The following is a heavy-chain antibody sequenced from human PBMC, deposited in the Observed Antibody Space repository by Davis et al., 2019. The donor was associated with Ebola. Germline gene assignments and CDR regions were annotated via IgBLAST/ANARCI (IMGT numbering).Heavy chain of an antibody. D-gene: IGHD3-10*01. J-gene: IGHJ4*02. CDR2: IYYSGST. V-gene: IGHV4-59*12. Sequence: GSLRLSCAASGFTFSSYAMSWIRQPPGKGLEWIGYIYYSGSTNYNPSLKRRVTISVDTSKNQFSLKLSSVTAAETAVYYCARAPVGGAIYFDYWGQGTLVTVSS. CDR3: ARAPVGGAIYFDY. CDR1: GFTFSSYA.